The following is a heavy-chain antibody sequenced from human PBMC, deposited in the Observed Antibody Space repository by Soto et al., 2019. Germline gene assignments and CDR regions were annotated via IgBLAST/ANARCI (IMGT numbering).Heavy chain of an antibody. Sequence: SETLSLTCTVSGGSISSYYWSWIRQPPGKGLEWIGYIYYSGSTYYNPSLKSRVTISVDRSKNQFSLKLSSVTAADTAVYYCASSHAGAHITAAVHWGQGTLVTVAS. CDR3: ASSHAGAHITAAVH. CDR2: IYYSGST. D-gene: IGHD6-13*01. CDR1: GGSISSYY. V-gene: IGHV4-59*12. J-gene: IGHJ4*02.